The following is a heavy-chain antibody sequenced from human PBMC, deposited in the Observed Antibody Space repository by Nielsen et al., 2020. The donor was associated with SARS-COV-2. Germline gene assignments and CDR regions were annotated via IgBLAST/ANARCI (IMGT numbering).Heavy chain of an antibody. V-gene: IGHV3-23*01. D-gene: IGHD6-13*01. CDR2: ISGSGGST. J-gene: IGHJ4*02. CDR1: GFTFSSYA. CDR3: AKAPRLIAAAGTFDY. Sequence: GESLKISCAASGFTFSSYAMSWVRQAPGKGLEWVSAISGSGGSTYYADSVKGRFTISRDNSKNTLYLQMNSLRAEDTAVYYCAKAPRLIAAAGTFDYWGQGTLVTVSS.